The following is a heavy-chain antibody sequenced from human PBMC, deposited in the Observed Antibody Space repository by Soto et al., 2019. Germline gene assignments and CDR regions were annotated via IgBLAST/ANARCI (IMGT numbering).Heavy chain of an antibody. CDR3: ARNAYSNSLAYYFDF. Sequence: QVQLQESGPRLVKPSQTLSLTCTVSGGSISTTGYYWSWIRQRPDRGLEWIGYIYYSGTTYYNPSLQIRVSISVDTSNNQFSLNLRSVTAADTAVYYCARNAYSNSLAYYFDFWGQGTLVTVSS. J-gene: IGHJ4*02. D-gene: IGHD6-6*01. CDR2: IYYSGTT. V-gene: IGHV4-31*03. CDR1: GGSISTTGYY.